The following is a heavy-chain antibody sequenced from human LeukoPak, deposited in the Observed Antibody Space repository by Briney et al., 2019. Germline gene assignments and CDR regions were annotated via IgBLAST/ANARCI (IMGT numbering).Heavy chain of an antibody. J-gene: IGHJ3*02. D-gene: IGHD4-17*01. CDR3: AGSKTVTTYYDAFDI. CDR2: ITSGGTT. Sequence: GGSLRLSCAASGFTFSSFAMSWVRQAPGKGLEWVSAITSGGTTYYADSVKGRFTISRDNSKNTLYLQMNSLRAEDTAVYYCAGSKTVTTYYDAFDIWGQGTMVTVSS. V-gene: IGHV3-23*01. CDR1: GFTFSSFA.